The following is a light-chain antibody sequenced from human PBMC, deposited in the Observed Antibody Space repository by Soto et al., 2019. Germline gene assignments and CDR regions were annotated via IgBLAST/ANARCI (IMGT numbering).Light chain of an antibody. CDR1: QSVSSN. CDR3: QQYNNRPPRT. V-gene: IGKV3-15*01. Sequence: IVLTQSPATLSVSPGERATLSCRASQSVSSNLAWYQQKPGQAPRLLIYDASTRATGIPARFSGSGSGTEFTLTISSLQSEDFAVYYCQQYNNRPPRTFGQGTKVDIK. CDR2: DAS. J-gene: IGKJ1*01.